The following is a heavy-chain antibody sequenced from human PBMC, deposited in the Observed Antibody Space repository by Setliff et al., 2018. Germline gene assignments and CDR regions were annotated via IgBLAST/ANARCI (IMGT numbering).Heavy chain of an antibody. CDR1: GGSFSGYQ. CDR3: ARQRVVVGAPSWFDP. CDR2: IFYRGTT. Sequence: SETLSLTCAVYGGSFSGYQWSWIRQPPGKGLEWIGTIFYRGTTYYNLSLKSPVTISLDASKNQFSLTLTPVTAADTAVYYCARQRVVVGAPSWFDPWGQGTLVTVSS. D-gene: IGHD2-15*01. J-gene: IGHJ5*02. V-gene: IGHV4-34*12.